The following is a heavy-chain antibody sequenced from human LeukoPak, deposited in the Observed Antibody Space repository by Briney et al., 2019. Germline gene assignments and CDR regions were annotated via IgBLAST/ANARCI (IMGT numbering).Heavy chain of an antibody. J-gene: IGHJ3*02. CDR3: SRHGMIEAFDI. CDR1: GGSISSYY. CDR2: IYYSGST. D-gene: IGHD1-1*01. Sequence: SETLSLTCTVSGGSISSYYWSWIRQPPRQGLEWTGYIYYSGSTNYNHPLQRRVTISVDTSKHQFSLKLSSVTAAVTAVYYCSRHGMIEAFDIWGQRTMVTVSS. V-gene: IGHV4-59*08.